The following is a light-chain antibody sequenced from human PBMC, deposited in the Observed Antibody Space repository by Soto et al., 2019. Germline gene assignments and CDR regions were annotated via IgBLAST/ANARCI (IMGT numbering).Light chain of an antibody. CDR1: QRLSGY. CDR2: DVS. J-gene: IGKJ1*01. V-gene: IGKV3-11*01. Sequence: DILLTQSPASLSLFPGERATLSCRASQRLSGYIAWYQQKPGQAPRLVIYDVSTRAFGVPARFSGSGSGTEFTLTISNLEPGDFAVYHCQQRGSPTWTFGEGTKLEIK. CDR3: QQRGSPTWT.